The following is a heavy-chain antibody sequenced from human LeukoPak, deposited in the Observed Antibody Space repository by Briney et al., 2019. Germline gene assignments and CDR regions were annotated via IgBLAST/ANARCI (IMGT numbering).Heavy chain of an antibody. CDR2: ISRSGRGGNT. CDR3: AKDRTVGASYWYFDL. CDR1: GVTLSSDA. V-gene: IGHV3-23*01. J-gene: IGHJ2*01. Sequence: PGGSLRLSCAASGVTLSSDAMRWARQAPGKGLEWVSGISRSGRGGNTYYADSVKGRFTISRDSSKYPLFLHMNTLRAEDTAISYCAKDRTVGASYWYFDLWGRGTLVTVSS. D-gene: IGHD1-26*01.